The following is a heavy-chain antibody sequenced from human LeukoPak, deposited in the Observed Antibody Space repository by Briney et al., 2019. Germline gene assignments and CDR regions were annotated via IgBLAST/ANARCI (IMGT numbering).Heavy chain of an antibody. V-gene: IGHV1-18*01. Sequence: GASVKVSCKASGYTFTSYGITWVRQAPGQGLEWMGWIKGYNGDTNYAQKFQGRVTMTTDTSTTTAYMELRSLRSDDTAVYYCAREGGIAGALDYWGQGTLVTVSS. CDR3: AREGGIAGALDY. D-gene: IGHD1-26*01. CDR1: GYTFTSYG. CDR2: IKGYNGDT. J-gene: IGHJ4*02.